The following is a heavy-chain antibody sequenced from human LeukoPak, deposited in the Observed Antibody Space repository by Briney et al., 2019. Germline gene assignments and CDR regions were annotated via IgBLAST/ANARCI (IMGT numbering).Heavy chain of an antibody. V-gene: IGHV1-2*06. CDR3: ARSRPIVPAKVNWFDP. D-gene: IGHD2-2*01. CDR2: INPNSGGT. CDR1: GYTFTGYY. J-gene: IGHJ5*02. Sequence: ASVKVSCKASGYTFTGYYMHWVRQAPGQGLEWMGRINPNSGGTNYAQKFQGRVTMTRDTSISTAYMELSRLRSDDTAVYYCARSRPIVPAKVNWFDPWGREPWSPSPQ.